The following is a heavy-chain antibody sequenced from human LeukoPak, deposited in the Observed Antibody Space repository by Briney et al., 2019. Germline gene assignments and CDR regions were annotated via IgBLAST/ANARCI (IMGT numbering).Heavy chain of an antibody. CDR2: IWYDGSNK. J-gene: IGHJ6*02. CDR1: GFTFSSYA. Sequence: GGSLRLSCAASGFTFSSYAMSWVRRAPGKGLEWVAVIWYDGSNKYYADSVKGRFTISRDNSKNTLCLQMNSLRAEDTAVYYCAREVYSGLVDYYYGMDVWGQGTTATVSS. CDR3: AREVYSGLVDYYYGMDV. V-gene: IGHV3-33*08. D-gene: IGHD6-19*01.